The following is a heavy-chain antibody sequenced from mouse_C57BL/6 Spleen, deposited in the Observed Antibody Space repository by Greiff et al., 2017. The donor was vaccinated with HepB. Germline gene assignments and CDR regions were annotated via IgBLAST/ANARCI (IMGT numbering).Heavy chain of an antibody. J-gene: IGHJ3*01. V-gene: IGHV1-74*01. CDR1: GYTFTSYW. CDR3: AIDYGSSCPFAY. D-gene: IGHD1-1*01. CDR2: IHPSDSDT. Sequence: QVQLQQPGAELVKPGASVKVSCKASGYTFTSYWMHWVKQRPGQGLEWIGRIHPSDSDTNYNQKFKGKATLTVDISSSTAYMQLSSLTSEDSAVDYWAIDYGSSCPFAYWGQGTLVAVSA.